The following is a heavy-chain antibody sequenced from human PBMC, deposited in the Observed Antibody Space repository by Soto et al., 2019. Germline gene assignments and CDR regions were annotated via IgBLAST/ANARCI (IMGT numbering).Heavy chain of an antibody. CDR1: GFTFSSYG. J-gene: IGHJ5*02. CDR2: IWYDGSNK. V-gene: IGHV3-33*01. D-gene: IGHD3-3*01. Sequence: GGSLRLSCAASGFTFSSYGMHWVRQAPGKGLEWVAVIWYDGSNKYYADSVKGRFTISRDNSKNTLYLQMNSLRAEDTAVYYCARDPIFGVVQDQFDPWGQGTLVTVSS. CDR3: ARDPIFGVVQDQFDP.